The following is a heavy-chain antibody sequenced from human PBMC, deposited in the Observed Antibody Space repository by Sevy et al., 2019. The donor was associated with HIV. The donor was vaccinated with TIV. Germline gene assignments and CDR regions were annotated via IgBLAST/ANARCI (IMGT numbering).Heavy chain of an antibody. CDR3: VRAQLHPDIVVVPAAFDYYYYGMDV. CDR1: GFTFSDYY. D-gene: IGHD2-2*01. Sequence: GGSLRLSCAASGFTFSDYYMSWIRQAPGKGLEWVSYISSSGSTIYYADSVKGRFTISRDNAKNSLYLQMNSLRAEDTAVYYCVRAQLHPDIVVVPAAFDYYYYGMDVWGQGTTVTVSS. J-gene: IGHJ6*02. V-gene: IGHV3-11*01. CDR2: ISSSGSTI.